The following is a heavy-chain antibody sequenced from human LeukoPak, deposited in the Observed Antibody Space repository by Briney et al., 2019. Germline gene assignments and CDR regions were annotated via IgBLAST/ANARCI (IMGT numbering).Heavy chain of an antibody. D-gene: IGHD6-19*01. Sequence: PGRSLRLSCAASGFTFSSYGMHWVRQAPGKGLEWVAVISYDGSNKYYADSVKGRFTISRDNSKNTLYLQMNSLRAEDTAVYYCAGLYSSGWYGPWGQGTLVTVSS. CDR2: ISYDGSNK. J-gene: IGHJ5*02. CDR3: AGLYSSGWYGP. V-gene: IGHV3-30*03. CDR1: GFTFSSYG.